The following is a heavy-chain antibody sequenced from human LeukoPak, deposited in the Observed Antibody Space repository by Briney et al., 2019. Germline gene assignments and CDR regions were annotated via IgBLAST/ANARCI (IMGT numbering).Heavy chain of an antibody. CDR2: INPNSGGT. Sequence: ASVKVSCKASGYTFTGYYMHWVRQAPGQGLEWMGRINPNSGGTNYAQKFQGRVTMTRDTSISTAYMELSRLRSDDTAVYYCAREGDTIFFIDYWGQGTLVTVSS. D-gene: IGHD3-3*01. CDR1: GYTFTGYY. V-gene: IGHV1-2*06. CDR3: AREGDTIFFIDY. J-gene: IGHJ4*02.